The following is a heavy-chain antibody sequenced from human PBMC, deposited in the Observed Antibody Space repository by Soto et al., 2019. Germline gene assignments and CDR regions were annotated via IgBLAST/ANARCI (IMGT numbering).Heavy chain of an antibody. V-gene: IGHV4-31*03. CDR2: IYYSGST. J-gene: IGHJ4*02. CDR1: GGSISSGGYY. CDR3: ARVGLGDYYDSSGLTH. D-gene: IGHD3-22*01. Sequence: QVQLQESGPGLVKPSQTLSLTCTVSGGSISSGGYYWSWIRQHPGKGLEWIGYIYYSGSTYYNPSLKSRVTISVDTSKNQFSLKLSSVTAADTAVYYCARVGLGDYYDSSGLTHWGQGTLVTVSS.